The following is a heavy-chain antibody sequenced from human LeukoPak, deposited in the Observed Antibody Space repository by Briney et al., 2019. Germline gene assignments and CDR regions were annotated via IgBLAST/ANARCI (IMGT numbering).Heavy chain of an antibody. CDR1: GFTFSSYW. Sequence: GGSLRLSCAASGFTFSSYWMSWVRQAPGKGLKWVASIKQDGSEKYYVDSVKGRFTISRDNAKNSLYLQMNSLRAEDTAVYYCARDHDYSNYVWFDPWGQGTLVTVSS. D-gene: IGHD4-11*01. V-gene: IGHV3-7*01. CDR2: IKQDGSEK. J-gene: IGHJ5*02. CDR3: ARDHDYSNYVWFDP.